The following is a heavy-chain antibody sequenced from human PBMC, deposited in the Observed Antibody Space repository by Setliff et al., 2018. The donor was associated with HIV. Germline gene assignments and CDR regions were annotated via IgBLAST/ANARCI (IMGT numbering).Heavy chain of an antibody. Sequence: ASVKVSCKASGYTFTRYGISWVRQAPGQGLEWMGWISANNGNTKYAQRLQGRVTMTTDTSTSTAYMDLRSLRSDDTAVYFCARDGEYQVLHYYYSGMDVGGQGTTVTVSS. V-gene: IGHV1-18*01. D-gene: IGHD2-2*01. CDR2: ISANNGNT. CDR1: GYTFTRYG. CDR3: ARDGEYQVLHYYYSGMDV. J-gene: IGHJ6*02.